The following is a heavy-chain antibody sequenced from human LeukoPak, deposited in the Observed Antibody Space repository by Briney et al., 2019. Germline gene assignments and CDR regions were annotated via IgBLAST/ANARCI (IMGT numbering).Heavy chain of an antibody. CDR3: ARDNPSRSGRKLLWFGELLSGGFDY. CDR1: GYTFTSYG. CDR2: ISAYNGNT. V-gene: IGHV1-18*01. Sequence: ASVKVSCKASGYTFTSYGISWVRQAPGQGLEWMGWISAYNGNTNYAQKLQGRVTMTTDTSTSTAYMELRSLRSDDTAVYYCARDNPSRSGRKLLWFGELLSGGFDYWGQGTLVTVSS. D-gene: IGHD3-10*01. J-gene: IGHJ4*02.